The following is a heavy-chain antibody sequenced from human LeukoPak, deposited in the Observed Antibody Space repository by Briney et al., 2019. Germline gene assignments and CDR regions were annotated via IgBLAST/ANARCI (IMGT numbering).Heavy chain of an antibody. D-gene: IGHD3-9*01. J-gene: IGHJ3*02. CDR3: AKLPPRYFDWLLLPDAFDI. V-gene: IGHV3-72*01. Sequence: GGSLRLSCAASGFTFSDHYMDWVRQAPGKGLEWVGRTRDKANSYTTEYAASVKGRFTISRDDSKNSLYLQMNSLKIEDTAVYYCAKLPPRYFDWLLLPDAFDIWGQGTMVTVSS. CDR2: TRDKANSYTT. CDR1: GFTFSDHY.